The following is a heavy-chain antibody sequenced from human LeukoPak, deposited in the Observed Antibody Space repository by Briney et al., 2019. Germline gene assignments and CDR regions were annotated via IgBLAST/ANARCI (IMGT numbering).Heavy chain of an antibody. V-gene: IGHV3-53*01. Sequence: GGSLRLSCAASGFTVRSNYMTWVRQAPGKGLEWVSVIYSGGSTYYADSVKGRFTISRDNSKNTLYLQMDSLRADDTAKYYCAKDSPVATWWGQGTLVTVSS. D-gene: IGHD1-26*01. J-gene: IGHJ4*02. CDR2: IYSGGST. CDR3: AKDSPVATW. CDR1: GFTVRSNY.